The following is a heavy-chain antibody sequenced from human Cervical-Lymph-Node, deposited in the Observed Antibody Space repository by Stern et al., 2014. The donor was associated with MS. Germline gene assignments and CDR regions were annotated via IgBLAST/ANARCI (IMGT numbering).Heavy chain of an antibody. D-gene: IGHD4-17*01. CDR2: IYYSGST. J-gene: IGHJ4*02. Sequence: VPLLESCPGLVKPSQTLSLTCTVSGGPISSGGYYWSWIRQHPGTGLAWIGYIYYSGSTYYNPSLKSRVTISVDTSKNQFSLKLSSVTAADTAVYYCARAPDYGDPGDYWGQGTLVTVSS. CDR1: GGPISSGGYY. V-gene: IGHV4-31*03. CDR3: ARAPDYGDPGDY.